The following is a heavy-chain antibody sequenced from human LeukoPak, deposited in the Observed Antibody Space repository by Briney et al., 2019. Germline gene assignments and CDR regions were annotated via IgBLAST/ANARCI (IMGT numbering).Heavy chain of an antibody. J-gene: IGHJ4*02. V-gene: IGHV3-33*01. CDR1: GLTFRSYG. Sequence: GGSLRLSCVASGLTFRSYGMHWVRQAPGKGLEWVAVIWYDGSNKYYADSVKGRFTISRDNSKNTLYLQMNSLRAEDTAVYYCARGPGYSSGWYVLSVDYWGQGTLVTVSS. D-gene: IGHD6-19*01. CDR2: IWYDGSNK. CDR3: ARGPGYSSGWYVLSVDY.